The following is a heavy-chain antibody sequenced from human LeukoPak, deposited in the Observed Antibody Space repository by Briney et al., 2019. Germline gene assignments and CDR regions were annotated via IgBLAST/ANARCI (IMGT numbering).Heavy chain of an antibody. J-gene: IGHJ6*03. D-gene: IGHD2-2*01. CDR1: GYTFTSFE. CDR3: ARFGEYCSSTSCYSITDYYYYMDV. CDR2: ISAYNGNT. Sequence: ASVKVSCKASGYTFTSFEINWVRQAPGQGLEWMGWISAYNGNTNYAQKLQGRVTMTTDTSTSTAYMGLRSLRSDDTAVYYCARFGEYCSSTSCYSITDYYYYMDVWGKGTTVTVSS. V-gene: IGHV1-18*01.